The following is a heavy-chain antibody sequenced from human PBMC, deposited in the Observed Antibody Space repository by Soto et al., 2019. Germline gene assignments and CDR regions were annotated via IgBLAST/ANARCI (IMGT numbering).Heavy chain of an antibody. CDR2: LYYSGST. CDR1: GGSISSYY. J-gene: IGHJ6*02. CDR3: ARGDSSSWDEEGFYDYYGMDV. Sequence: SETLPHTCTVSGGSISSYYCSWIRQPPGTGLEWIEYLYYSGSTNYNPSLKSRVTISVDTSKNQFSLKLSSVTAAYTAVYYCARGDSSSWDEEGFYDYYGMDVWGQGTTVTVSS. V-gene: IGHV4-59*01. D-gene: IGHD6-13*01.